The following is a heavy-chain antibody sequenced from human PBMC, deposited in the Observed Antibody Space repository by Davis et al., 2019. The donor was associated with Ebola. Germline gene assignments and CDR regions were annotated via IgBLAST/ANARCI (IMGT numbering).Heavy chain of an antibody. CDR3: ARFWSSSSWANYYYYYGMDV. Sequence: GEFLKISCAASGFTFSSYWMSWVRQAPGMGLEWVANIKQDGSEKYYVDSVKGRFTISRDNAKNSLYLQMNSLRAEDTAVYYCARFWSSSSWANYYYYYGMDVWGQGTTVTVSS. CDR2: IKQDGSEK. D-gene: IGHD6-13*01. J-gene: IGHJ6*02. V-gene: IGHV3-7*01. CDR1: GFTFSSYW.